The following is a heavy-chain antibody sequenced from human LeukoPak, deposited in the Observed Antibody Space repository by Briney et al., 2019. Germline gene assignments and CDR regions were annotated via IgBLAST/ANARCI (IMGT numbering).Heavy chain of an antibody. J-gene: IGHJ5*02. CDR3: ARDRGYCSSTSCRTRWFDP. D-gene: IGHD2-2*01. Sequence: PGGSLRLSCAASGFTFNSDWMTWVRQAPGKGLEWVANIKQDGSEKYYVDSVKGRFTISRDNAKNSLYLQMNSLRAEDTAVYYCARDRGYCSSTSCRTRWFDPWGQGTLVTVSS. CDR1: GFTFNSDW. CDR2: IKQDGSEK. V-gene: IGHV3-7*01.